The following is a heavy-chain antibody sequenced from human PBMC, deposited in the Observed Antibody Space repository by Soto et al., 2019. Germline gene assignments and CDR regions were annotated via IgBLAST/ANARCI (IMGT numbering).Heavy chain of an antibody. CDR3: ARGKYYDFWSGYYWFDP. Sequence: GASVKVSCKASGYTFTSYDINWVRQATGQGLEWMGWMNPNSGNTGYAQKFQGRVTMTRNTSISTAYMELSSLRSEDTAVYYCARGKYYDFWSGYYWFDPWGQGTLVTVSS. D-gene: IGHD3-3*01. CDR1: GYTFTSYD. V-gene: IGHV1-8*01. J-gene: IGHJ5*02. CDR2: MNPNSGNT.